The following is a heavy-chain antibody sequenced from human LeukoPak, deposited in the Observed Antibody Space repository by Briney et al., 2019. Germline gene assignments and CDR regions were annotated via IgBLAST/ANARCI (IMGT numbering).Heavy chain of an antibody. CDR2: IIPVFGTP. J-gene: IGHJ4*02. D-gene: IGHD3-3*01. V-gene: IGHV1-69*06. Sequence: SVKVSCKTSGGTFSNSGISWVRLAPGQGPEWMGGIIPVFGTPNYAQKFQGRLTITADRSTTTAYMELSSLTSDDTAVYYCARERLARFPYFDHWPQGTLVAVSS. CDR3: ARERLARFPYFDH. CDR1: GGTFSNSG.